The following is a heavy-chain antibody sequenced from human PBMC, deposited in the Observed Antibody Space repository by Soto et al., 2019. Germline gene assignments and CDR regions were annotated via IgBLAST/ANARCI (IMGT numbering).Heavy chain of an antibody. CDR3: ASSFRVVTAPFDY. V-gene: IGHV3-30-3*01. CDR1: GFTFSSYA. J-gene: IGHJ4*02. CDR2: ISYGGSNT. D-gene: IGHD3-3*01. Sequence: QVQLVESGGGVVQPGRSLRLSCAASGFTFSSYAMHWVRQAPGKGLEWVTVISYGGSNTYYADSVKGRLTISRDNSKNTLYLQMNSLRPEDTAVYYCASSFRVVTAPFDYWGQGTLVTVSS.